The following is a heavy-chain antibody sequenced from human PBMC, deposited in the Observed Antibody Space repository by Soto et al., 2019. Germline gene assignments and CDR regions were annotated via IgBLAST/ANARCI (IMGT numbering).Heavy chain of an antibody. V-gene: IGHV4-59*12. CDR3: ARVEDLWDWGTYHRDVPSFPGTRFSDL. CDR1: GDSISPKY. CDR2: IYYSGSP. J-gene: IGHJ2*01. D-gene: IGHD1-1*01. Sequence: SETLSLTCTVSGDSISPKYCTWIRQPPGKGLEWIGYIYYSGSPSYNPSLKSRVTISVDTSKNQFSLKLTSVTAADTAVYYCARVEDLWDWGTYHRDVPSFPGTRFSDL.